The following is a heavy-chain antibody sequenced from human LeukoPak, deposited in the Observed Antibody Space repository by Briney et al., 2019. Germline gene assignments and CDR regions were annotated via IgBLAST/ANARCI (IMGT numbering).Heavy chain of an antibody. J-gene: IGHJ6*02. CDR1: GYTFTSYA. V-gene: IGHV1-3*01. Sequence: GASVKVSCKASGYTFTSYAMHWVRQAPGQRLEWMGWINAGNGNTNYAQKLQGRVTMTTDTSTSTAYMELRSLRSDDTAVYYCARDLDYYGSGSYYNVYYYYGMDVWGQGTTVTVSS. D-gene: IGHD3-10*01. CDR3: ARDLDYYGSGSYYNVYYYYGMDV. CDR2: INAGNGNT.